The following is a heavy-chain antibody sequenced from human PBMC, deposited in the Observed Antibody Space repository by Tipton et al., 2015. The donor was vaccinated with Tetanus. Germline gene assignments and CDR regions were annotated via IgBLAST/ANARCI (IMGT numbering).Heavy chain of an antibody. Sequence: QSGPEVKKPGASVKVPCKASGYIFTSYYIHWVRQAPGQGLEWMGIVNPSAGSTSYAQNFQGRVTMTRDTSTSTVYMELSSLRSEDTAVYYCARELRSVRVVDYWGQGTPVTVSS. D-gene: IGHD3-3*01. CDR3: ARELRSVRVVDY. J-gene: IGHJ4*02. CDR1: GYIFTSYY. V-gene: IGHV1-46*01. CDR2: VNPSAGST.